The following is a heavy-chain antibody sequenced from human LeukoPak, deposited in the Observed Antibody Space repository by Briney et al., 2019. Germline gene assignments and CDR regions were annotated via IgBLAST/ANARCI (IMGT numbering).Heavy chain of an antibody. Sequence: GGSLRLSCAASGFTFSSYSMNWARQAPGKGLEWVSSISSSSTYIYYADSVKGRFTMSRDNAKNSLYLQMSSLRAEDTAVYYCARARSKQQQLVFDYWGQGTLVTVSS. CDR2: ISSSSTYI. CDR3: ARARSKQQQLVFDY. V-gene: IGHV3-21*01. CDR1: GFTFSSYS. D-gene: IGHD6-13*01. J-gene: IGHJ4*02.